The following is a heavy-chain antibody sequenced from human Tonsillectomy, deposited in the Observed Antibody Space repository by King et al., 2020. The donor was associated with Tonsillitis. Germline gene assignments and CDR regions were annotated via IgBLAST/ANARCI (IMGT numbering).Heavy chain of an antibody. J-gene: IGHJ4*02. V-gene: IGHV3-30*02. D-gene: IGHD3-22*01. CDR2: IRYDGSNK. CDR1: GFTCSTYG. Sequence: VQLVESGGGVVQPGGPLRLSCAASGFTCSTYGMHWVRQAPGKGLEWVAFIRYDGSNKYYADSVKGRFTISRDNSKNTLFLQMNSLRAEDTAVYYCAKEGENASSGAFDYWGQGTLVTGSS. CDR3: AKEGENASSGAFDY.